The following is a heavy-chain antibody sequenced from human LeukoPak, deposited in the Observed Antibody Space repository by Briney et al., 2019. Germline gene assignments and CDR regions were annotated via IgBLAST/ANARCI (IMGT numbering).Heavy chain of an antibody. D-gene: IGHD1-26*01. V-gene: IGHV3-64D*09. CDR2: ISSNGGST. CDR1: GFTFSSYS. Sequence: PGGSLRLSCAASGFTFSSYSMNWVRQAPGKGLEYVSAISSNGGSTYYADSVKGRFTISRDNSKNTLYLQMSSLRAEDTAVYYCVKGGYSGSLNYLLIPNDAFDIWGQGTMVTVSS. J-gene: IGHJ3*02. CDR3: VKGGYSGSLNYLLIPNDAFDI.